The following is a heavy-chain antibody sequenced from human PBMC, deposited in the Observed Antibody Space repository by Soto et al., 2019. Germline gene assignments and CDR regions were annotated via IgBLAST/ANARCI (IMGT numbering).Heavy chain of an antibody. J-gene: IGHJ6*02. V-gene: IGHV4-31*03. CDR2: IDNSGST. CDR3: ARVRLLGSGYYGMDV. Sequence: SETLSLTCTVSGASVSTGVYYWTWIRQHPGKGLEWIGYIDNSGSTYYNPSLTGRVDISVDTSKNEFSLNLQSLTAADTAVYYCARVRLLGSGYYGMDVWGQGTTVTVS. CDR1: GASVSTGVYY. D-gene: IGHD2-15*01.